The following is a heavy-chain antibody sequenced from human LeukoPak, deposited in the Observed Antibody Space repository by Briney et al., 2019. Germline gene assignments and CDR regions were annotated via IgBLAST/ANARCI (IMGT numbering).Heavy chain of an antibody. V-gene: IGHV1-69*05. J-gene: IGHJ4*02. CDR3: ARGVYSGYAYFDY. CDR1: GGTLSSYA. Sequence: GASVKVSCKASGGTLSSYAISWVRQAPGQGLEWMGGIIPIFGTANYAQKFQGRVTITTDESTSTAYMELSSLRSEDTAVYYCARGVYSGYAYFDYWGQGTLVTVSS. D-gene: IGHD5-12*01. CDR2: IIPIFGTA.